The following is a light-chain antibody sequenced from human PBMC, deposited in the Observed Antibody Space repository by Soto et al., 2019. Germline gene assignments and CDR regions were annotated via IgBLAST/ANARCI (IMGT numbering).Light chain of an antibody. CDR2: GAS. Sequence: DIVLTQSPGTLSLSPGERVTLSCRASQIISSTYLGWYQQKPGQAPRLLIYGASSRATGIPDRFSGSGSGTDFTLTISRLEPEDFAVYYCQHYVTSLYTFGQGTKLEIK. CDR3: QHYVTSLYT. J-gene: IGKJ2*01. CDR1: QIISSTY. V-gene: IGKV3-20*01.